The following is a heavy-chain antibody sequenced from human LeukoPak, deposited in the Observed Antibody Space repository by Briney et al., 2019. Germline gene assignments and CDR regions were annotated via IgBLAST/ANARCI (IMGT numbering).Heavy chain of an antibody. D-gene: IGHD3-10*01. Sequence: SETLSLTCTVSGGSIRNYYWSWIRQPPGKGLEWIGYIYYSGSTNYNPSLKSRVTISVDTSKNQFSLKLSSVTAADTAIYYCAKHYMGSSYNRGLDSWGQGTLVTVSS. CDR2: IYYSGST. J-gene: IGHJ4*02. CDR3: AKHYMGSSYNRGLDS. V-gene: IGHV4-59*08. CDR1: GGSIRNYY.